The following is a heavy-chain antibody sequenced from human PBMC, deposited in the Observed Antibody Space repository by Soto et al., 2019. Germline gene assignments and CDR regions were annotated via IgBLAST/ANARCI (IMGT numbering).Heavy chain of an antibody. J-gene: IGHJ6*02. D-gene: IGHD3-3*01. Sequence: SETLSLTCTVSGGSISSGDYYWSWIRQPPGKGLEWIGYIYYSGSTYYNPSLKSRVTISVDTSKNQFSLKLSSVTAADTAVYYCARAIFPPYYYYYGMDVWGQGTTVTVSS. V-gene: IGHV4-30-4*01. CDR3: ARAIFPPYYYYYGMDV. CDR1: GGSISSGDYY. CDR2: IYYSGST.